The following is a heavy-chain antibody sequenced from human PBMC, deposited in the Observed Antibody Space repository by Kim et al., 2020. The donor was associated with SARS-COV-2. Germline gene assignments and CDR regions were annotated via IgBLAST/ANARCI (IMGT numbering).Heavy chain of an antibody. CDR2: TYYRSKWYN. D-gene: IGHD4-17*01. CDR3: ARESDTQNDYGDYADGVDYMDV. CDR1: GDSVSSNSAA. J-gene: IGHJ6*03. Sequence: SQTLSLTCAISGDSVSSNSAAWNWIRQSPSRGLEWLGRTYYRSKWYNDYAVSVKSRITINPDTSKNQFSLQLNSVTPEDTAVYYCARESDTQNDYGDYADGVDYMDVWGKGTTVTVSS. V-gene: IGHV6-1*01.